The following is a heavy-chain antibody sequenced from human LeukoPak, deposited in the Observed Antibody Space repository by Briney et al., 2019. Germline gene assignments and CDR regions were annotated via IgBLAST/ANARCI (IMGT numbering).Heavy chain of an antibody. CDR2: INSDGSST. V-gene: IGHV3-74*01. CDR1: GFNFGSYW. CDR3: SRVGAAAGTGFGY. Sequence: GGALRLSCGASGFNFGSYWMHGVRQAPGKGLVWVSRINSDGSSTSKADSVKVRFTISRDNAKNTLYLQMNSLRAEDKAVYYCSRVGAAAGTGFGYWGQGTLVTVSS. J-gene: IGHJ4*02. D-gene: IGHD6-13*01.